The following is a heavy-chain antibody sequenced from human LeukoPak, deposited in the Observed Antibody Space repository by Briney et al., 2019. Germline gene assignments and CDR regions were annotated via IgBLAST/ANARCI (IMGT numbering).Heavy chain of an antibody. CDR1: GYTLTELS. J-gene: IGHJ4*02. V-gene: IGHV1-24*01. CDR2: FDPEDGET. CDR3: ATLGYYYGSGSYEGQDY. D-gene: IGHD3-10*01. Sequence: ASVTVSCKVSGYTLTELSMHWVRQAPGKGLEWMGGFDPEDGETIYAQKFQGRVTMTEDTSTDTAYMELSSLRSEDTAVYYCATLGYYYGSGSYEGQDYWGQGTLVTVSS.